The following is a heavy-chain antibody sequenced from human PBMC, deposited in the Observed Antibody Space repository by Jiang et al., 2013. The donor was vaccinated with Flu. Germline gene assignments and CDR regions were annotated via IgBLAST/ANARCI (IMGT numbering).Heavy chain of an antibody. CDR2: IYHSGIT. CDR3: VRVHCNSTICHTIDY. V-gene: IGHV4-4*02. J-gene: IGHJ4*02. D-gene: IGHD2-2*01. CDR1: GASISSSNW. Sequence: GPGLVKPSGTLSLTCAVSGASISSSNWWSWVRQPPEKGLEWIGEIYHSGITNCDPSLKSRVTISIDKSKNQIFLELSPVTAADTAVYYCVRVHCNSTICHTIDYWGQGALVTV.